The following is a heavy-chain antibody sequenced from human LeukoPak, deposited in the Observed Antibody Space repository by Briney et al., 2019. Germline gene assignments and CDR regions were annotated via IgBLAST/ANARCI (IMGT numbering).Heavy chain of an antibody. J-gene: IGHJ4*02. V-gene: IGHV3-15*01. CDR3: AKETGSAVGSTDFDY. CDR2: IKNEHYGGTA. CDR1: GFTFSSYA. Sequence: GGSLRLSCAASGFTFSSYAITWVRQTPGKGLEWVGRIKNEHYGGTADYNEAIKGRFTISRDDSKNTLYLQMNSPRAEDTAVYYCAKETGSAVGSTDFDYWGQGTLVTVSS. D-gene: IGHD4-17*01.